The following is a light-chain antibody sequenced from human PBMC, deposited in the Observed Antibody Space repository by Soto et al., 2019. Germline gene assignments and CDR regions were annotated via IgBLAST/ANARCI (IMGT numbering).Light chain of an antibody. CDR1: QSIHTS. J-gene: IGKJ5*01. CDR3: QQRNVWPPIT. Sequence: EIVLTQSPANLYLSAGGRATKACRASQSIHTSLAWYQQKPGQPPRLVVYDSTLRANGVPDRFGGSRSGTEFTLTINNLEPEDFAVYYCQQRNVWPPITFGQGTRLEIK. CDR2: DST. V-gene: IGKV3-11*01.